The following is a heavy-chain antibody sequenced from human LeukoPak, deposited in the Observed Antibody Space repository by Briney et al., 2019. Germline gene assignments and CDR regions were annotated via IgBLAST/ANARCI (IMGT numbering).Heavy chain of an antibody. CDR3: VGQLSYYFDS. Sequence: PSETLSLTCTVSGGSISSSSYYWGWIRQPPGKGLEWIGSIYYSGSTYYNPSLKSRVTISVDTSKNQFSLKLSSVAAADTAVYYCVGQLSYYFDSWGQGTLVTVSS. V-gene: IGHV4-39*01. J-gene: IGHJ4*02. CDR2: IYYSGST. CDR1: GGSISSSSYY.